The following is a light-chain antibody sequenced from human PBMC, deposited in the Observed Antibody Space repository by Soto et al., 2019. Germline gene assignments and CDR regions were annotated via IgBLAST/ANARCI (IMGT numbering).Light chain of an antibody. Sequence: QSALTQPASVSGSPGQSITISCTGTSSDIGGYNYVSWYQHHPGKAPKLMIYEVSNRPSGVSNRFSGSKSGNTASLTISGLQAEDEADYYCSSYTSSNTVLFGGGTKLTVL. CDR3: SSYTSSNTVL. CDR2: EVS. V-gene: IGLV2-14*01. CDR1: SSDIGGYNY. J-gene: IGLJ2*01.